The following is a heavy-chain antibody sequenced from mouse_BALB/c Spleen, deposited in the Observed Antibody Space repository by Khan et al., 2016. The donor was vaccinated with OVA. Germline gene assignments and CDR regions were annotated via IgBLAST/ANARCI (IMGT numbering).Heavy chain of an antibody. CDR3: ARGNYDGSNSWFAY. CDR1: GYSFTDYT. Sequence: VQLQQSGPELVKPGASMKISCKTSGYSFTDYTMNWVKQSHGKNLEWIGLINPYNGGTTYNQKFKGKATLTVDKSSSTAYMELLSLTSEDSAVDYCARGNYDGSNSWFAYWGQGTLVTVSA. J-gene: IGHJ3*01. CDR2: INPYNGGT. D-gene: IGHD1-1*01. V-gene: IGHV1-18*01.